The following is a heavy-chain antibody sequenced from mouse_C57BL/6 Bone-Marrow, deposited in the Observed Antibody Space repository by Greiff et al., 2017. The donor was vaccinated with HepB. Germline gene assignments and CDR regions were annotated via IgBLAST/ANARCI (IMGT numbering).Heavy chain of an antibody. V-gene: IGHV1-63*01. D-gene: IGHD2-2*01. J-gene: IGHJ1*03. Sequence: VQLQESGAELVRPGTSVKMSCKASGYTFTNYWIGWAKQRPGHGLEWIGDIYPGGGYTNYNEKFKGKATLTADKSSSTAYMQFSSLTSEDSAIYYCARLDGYDDWYFDVWGTGTTVTVSS. CDR1: GYTFTNYW. CDR2: IYPGGGYT. CDR3: ARLDGYDDWYFDV.